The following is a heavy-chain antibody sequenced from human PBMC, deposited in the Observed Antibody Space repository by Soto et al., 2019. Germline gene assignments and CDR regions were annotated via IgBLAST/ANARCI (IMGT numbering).Heavy chain of an antibody. V-gene: IGHV3-33*01. D-gene: IGHD4-4*01. CDR1: GFTFSSYG. Sequence: GGSLRLSCAASGFTFSSYGVHWVRQAPGKGLEWVAVIWYDGSKKYYADSVKGRFTISRDNSKNTLSLQMNSLRAEDTAVYYCARGSYSNTGGMDVWSQGTTVTVSS. CDR2: IWYDGSKK. J-gene: IGHJ6*02. CDR3: ARGSYSNTGGMDV.